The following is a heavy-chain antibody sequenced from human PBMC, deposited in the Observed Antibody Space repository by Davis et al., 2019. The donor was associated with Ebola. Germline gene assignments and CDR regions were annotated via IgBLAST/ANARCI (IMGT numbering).Heavy chain of an antibody. CDR3: ARTLRFLEWLSLTPFYYGMDV. Sequence: PGGSLRLSCAASGFTFSSYSMNWVRQAPGKGLEWVSYISSSSSTIYYADPVKGRFTISRDNAKNSLYLQMNSLRAEDTAVYYCARTLRFLEWLSLTPFYYGMDVWGQGTTVTVSS. V-gene: IGHV3-48*01. CDR2: ISSSSSTI. J-gene: IGHJ6*02. D-gene: IGHD3-3*01. CDR1: GFTFSSYS.